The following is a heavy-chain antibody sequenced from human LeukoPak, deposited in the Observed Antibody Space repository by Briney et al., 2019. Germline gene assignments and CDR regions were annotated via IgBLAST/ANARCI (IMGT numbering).Heavy chain of an antibody. Sequence: ASVKVSCKASGYTFTSYYMHWVRQAPGQGLEWMGIINPSGSSTSYAQKFQGRVTMARDTSTSTVYMELSSLRSEDTAVYYCARLDISSWDVDYWGQGTLVTVSS. V-gene: IGHV1-46*01. D-gene: IGHD6-13*01. CDR3: ARLDISSWDVDY. CDR1: GYTFTSYY. J-gene: IGHJ4*02. CDR2: INPSGSST.